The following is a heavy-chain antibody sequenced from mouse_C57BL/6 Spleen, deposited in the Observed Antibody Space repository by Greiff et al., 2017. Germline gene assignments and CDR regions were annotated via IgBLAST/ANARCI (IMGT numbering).Heavy chain of an antibody. D-gene: IGHD3-1*01. J-gene: IGHJ2*01. Sequence: QVQLQQPGAELVKPGASVTMSCKASGYTFTSYWITWVKQRPGQGLEWIGDIYPGSGSTNYNEKFTSKATLTVDTSSSTAYMQLRSLTSEDSAVYYCARSGGYFDYWGQGTTLTVSS. CDR3: ARSGGYFDY. CDR2: IYPGSGST. CDR1: GYTFTSYW. V-gene: IGHV1-55*01.